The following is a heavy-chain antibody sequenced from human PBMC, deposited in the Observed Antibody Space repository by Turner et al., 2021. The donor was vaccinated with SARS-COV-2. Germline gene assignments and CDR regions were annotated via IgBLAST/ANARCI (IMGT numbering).Heavy chain of an antibody. J-gene: IGHJ6*02. V-gene: IGHV3-7*01. Sequence: EVQLVESGGGLVQPGGSLRLSWAASGFTFSSFWMSWVRQGPGKGLEWVANIKEDGSEKYYVDSVKGRFTISRDNAKNSVYLQMNSLRAEDTAVYYCARRRGMDVWGQGTTVTVSS. CDR1: GFTFSSFW. CDR3: ARRRGMDV. CDR2: IKEDGSEK.